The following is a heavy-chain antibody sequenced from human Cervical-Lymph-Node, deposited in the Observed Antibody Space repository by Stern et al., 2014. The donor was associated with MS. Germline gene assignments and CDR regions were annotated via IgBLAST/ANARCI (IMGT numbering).Heavy chain of an antibody. J-gene: IGHJ6*02. CDR3: ARIRYASYNSYDSSGSYYYGMDV. D-gene: IGHD3-22*01. CDR2: IAWDDDK. CDR1: GFSLGTSGMC. Sequence: QVTLRESGPALVKPTQTLTLTCTFSGFSLGTSGMCVSWLRQPPGKALEWLALIAWDDDKYYSTSLKTWLTISKDTSKNQVVLTMTNMDPVDTATYYCARIRYASYNSYDSSGSYYYGMDVWGQGTTVTVSS. V-gene: IGHV2-70*01.